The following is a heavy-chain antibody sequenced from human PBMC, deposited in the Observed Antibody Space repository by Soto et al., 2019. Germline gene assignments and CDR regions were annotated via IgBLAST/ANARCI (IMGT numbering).Heavy chain of an antibody. CDR1: GFTISSHW. Sequence: GGALRLSCAASGFTISSHWMHWVRQAPGKGLVWVSRINSDGSSTSFADSVKGRFTISRDNSKNTLYLQMNSLRAEDTAVYYCARDPRSYGSGSSNWFDPWGQGTLVTVSS. V-gene: IGHV3-74*01. CDR2: INSDGSST. CDR3: ARDPRSYGSGSSNWFDP. D-gene: IGHD3-10*01. J-gene: IGHJ5*02.